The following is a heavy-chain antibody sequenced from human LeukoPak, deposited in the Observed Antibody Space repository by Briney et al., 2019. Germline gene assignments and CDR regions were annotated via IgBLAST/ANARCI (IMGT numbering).Heavy chain of an antibody. CDR3: ARGGRWLQLPFDY. V-gene: IGHV3-21*01. J-gene: IGHJ4*02. D-gene: IGHD5-24*01. CDR2: ISSSSSYI. CDR1: GFTFSSYN. Sequence: PGGSLRLSCAASGFTFSSYNMNWVRQAPGKGLEWVSSISSSSSYIYYADSVKGRFTISRDNAKNSLYLQMNSLRAEDTAVYYCARGGRWLQLPFDYWGQGTLVTVSS.